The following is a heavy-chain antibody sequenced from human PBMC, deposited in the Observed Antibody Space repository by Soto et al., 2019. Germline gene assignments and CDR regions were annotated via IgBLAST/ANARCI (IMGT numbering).Heavy chain of an antibody. Sequence: QVQLVQSGAEVKKPGASVTVSCRASGYTFTSYGISWVRQAPGQGLEWMGWITAYNGNTHYAQKLQGRVTMTTDTSTNTAYMELRRLRSDDTAVYYCARGGVGSTSGWFDPWGQGTLVTVSS. D-gene: IGHD1-26*01. CDR3: ARGGVGSTSGWFDP. CDR2: ITAYNGNT. J-gene: IGHJ5*02. V-gene: IGHV1-18*01. CDR1: GYTFTSYG.